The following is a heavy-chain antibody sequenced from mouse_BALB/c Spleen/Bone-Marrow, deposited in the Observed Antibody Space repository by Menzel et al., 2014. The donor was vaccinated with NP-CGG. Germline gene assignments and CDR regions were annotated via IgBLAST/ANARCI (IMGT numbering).Heavy chain of an antibody. CDR3: ATLTGHFDY. Sequence: EVQLQESGAELVNPGASGKLSCTASGFNITDPYIHWVKQRPGQGLDWIGRIDPASDNTQYDPKFQGKATLTADTSSNTAYLQLSSLTSEDTAVYYCATLTGHFDYWGQTTTPTIS. J-gene: IGHJ2*01. CDR1: GFNITDPY. CDR2: IDPASDNT. D-gene: IGHD4-1*01. V-gene: IGHV14-3*02.